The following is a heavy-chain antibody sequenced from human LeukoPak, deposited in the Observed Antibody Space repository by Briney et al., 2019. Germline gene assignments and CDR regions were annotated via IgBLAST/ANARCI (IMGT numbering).Heavy chain of an antibody. J-gene: IGHJ4*02. V-gene: IGHV3-23*01. CDR1: GFTFSSYA. CDR3: AKEGRKTGNTYGYEYDC. Sequence: GGSLRLSCAASGFTFSSYAMSWVRQAPGKGLEWVSAVSSSGGSTNYADYVKGQFTISGDNSKNTVYLHMNNLRAEDTAVYYCAKEGRKTGNTYGYEYDCWGQGTLVTVTS. CDR2: VSSSGGST. D-gene: IGHD5-18*01.